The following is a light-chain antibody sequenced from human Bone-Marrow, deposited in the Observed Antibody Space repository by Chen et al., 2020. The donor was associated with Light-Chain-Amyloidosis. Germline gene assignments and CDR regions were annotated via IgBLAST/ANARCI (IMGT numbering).Light chain of an antibody. V-gene: IGLV2-14*01. CDR2: EVT. CDR3: SSYTITNTLV. CDR1: SSYVGGDNH. Sequence: QFSLTQPASVSGSPGQSITISCTGTSSYVGGDNHVSWYQQHPDKAPKLMIYEVTNRPSWVPDRFSGSKSDNTASLTISGLQTEDEADYFCSSYTITNTLVFGSGTRVTVL. J-gene: IGLJ1*01.